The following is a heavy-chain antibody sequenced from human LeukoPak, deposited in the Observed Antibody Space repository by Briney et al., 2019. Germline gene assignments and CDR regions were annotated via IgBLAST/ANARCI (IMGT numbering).Heavy chain of an antibody. V-gene: IGHV3-21*01. CDR2: ISSSGSYI. CDR3: ARDCSGGSCFSDY. Sequence: RLSCAASGFTFSSYGMNWVRQAPGKGLEWVSSISSSGSYIYYADSVKGRFTISRDNAKNSLYLQMNSLRAEDTAVYYCARDCSGGSCFSDYWGQGTLVTVSS. D-gene: IGHD2-15*01. J-gene: IGHJ4*02. CDR1: GFTFSSYG.